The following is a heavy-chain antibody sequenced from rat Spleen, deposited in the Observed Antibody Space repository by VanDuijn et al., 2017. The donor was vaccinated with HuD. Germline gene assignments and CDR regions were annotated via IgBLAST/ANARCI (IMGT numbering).Heavy chain of an antibody. CDR2: IVTSGGTT. D-gene: IGHD1-2*01. Sequence: EVQLVESGGGLVQPGRSLKLSCAASGFTFSNYDMAWVRQAPTKGLEWVASIVTSGGTTYYRDSVKGRFTVSRDNAKSTLYLQMDSLRSEDTATYYCARRGRAATDYFDYWGQGVMVTVSS. J-gene: IGHJ2*01. V-gene: IGHV5-25*01. CDR1: GFTFSNYD. CDR3: ARRGRAATDYFDY.